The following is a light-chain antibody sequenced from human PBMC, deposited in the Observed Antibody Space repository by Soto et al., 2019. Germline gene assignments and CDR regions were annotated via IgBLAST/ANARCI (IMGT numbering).Light chain of an antibody. CDR2: GTS. CDR3: QQSFNTPLT. J-gene: IGKJ1*01. CDR1: HNIGIV. V-gene: IGKV1-39*01. Sequence: DIQMTQSPSSLYASVGDRVTMTCRASHNIGIVLNWYQQKGGNAPKLLIYGTSNLASGVPLRFRGGGSGTDFTLTISTLQPEDFATYYCQQSFNTPLTFGQGTKVDIK.